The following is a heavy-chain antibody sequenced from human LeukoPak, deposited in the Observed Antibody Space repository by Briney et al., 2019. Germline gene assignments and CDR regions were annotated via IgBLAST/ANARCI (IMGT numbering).Heavy chain of an antibody. CDR1: GYSFTNYW. J-gene: IGHJ1*01. CDR3: TRSGLLNAEYFQH. CDR2: IYPTDSYT. V-gene: IGHV5-51*01. D-gene: IGHD3-3*01. Sequence: GESLKTSCKGSGYSFTNYWIGWVRQMPGKGLDWIGIIYPTDSYTRYSPSFPGQVTISADKSISTAYLQWSSLKASDTAVYYCTRSGLLNAEYFQHWGQGTLLTVSS.